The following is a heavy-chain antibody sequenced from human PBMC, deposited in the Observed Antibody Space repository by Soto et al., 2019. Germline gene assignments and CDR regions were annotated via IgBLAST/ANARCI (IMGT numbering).Heavy chain of an antibody. J-gene: IGHJ5*02. Sequence: GGSLRLSCAASGFTVSSNYMSWVRQAPGKGLEWVSVIYSGGSTYYADSMKGRFTISRDNSKNTLYLQMNSLRAEDTAVYYCARMYRLSYDWFDPWGQGTLVTVSS. CDR1: GFTVSSNY. CDR2: IYSGGST. D-gene: IGHD3-16*01. V-gene: IGHV3-66*01. CDR3: ARMYRLSYDWFDP.